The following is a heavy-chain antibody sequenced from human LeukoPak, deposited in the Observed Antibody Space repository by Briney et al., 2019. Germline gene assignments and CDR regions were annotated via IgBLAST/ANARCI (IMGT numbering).Heavy chain of an antibody. CDR2: INPKSGGT. CDR1: GYTFTGYY. Sequence: TSVKVSCKASGYTFTGYYMHWVRQAPGQGLEWMGWINPKSGGTHYPQKFQGRHTQRRDQSLSAAYKELTRLRSDDTAVQYSARGQFSERRYCFMDVWGQGNTLSVSS. J-gene: IGHJ6*01. V-gene: IGHV1-2*02. CDR3: ARGQFSERRYCFMDV. D-gene: IGHD1-26*01.